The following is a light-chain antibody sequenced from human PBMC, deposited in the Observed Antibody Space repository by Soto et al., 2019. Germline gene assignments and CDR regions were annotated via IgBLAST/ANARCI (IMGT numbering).Light chain of an antibody. CDR2: EGS. CDR3: CSYAGSSTLV. V-gene: IGLV2-23*01. Sequence: TQPASVSGSPGQSTTISCTGSSSDVGSYNLVSWYQQHPGKAPKLMIYEGSKRPSGVSNRFSGSKSGNTASLTISGLQAEDEADYYCCSYAGSSTLVFGGGTKVTVL. CDR1: SSDVGSYNL. J-gene: IGLJ2*01.